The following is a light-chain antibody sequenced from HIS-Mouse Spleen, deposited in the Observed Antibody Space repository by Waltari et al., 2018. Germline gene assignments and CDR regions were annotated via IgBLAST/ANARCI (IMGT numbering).Light chain of an antibody. CDR1: SGSIASNY. J-gene: IGLJ2*01. Sequence: NFMLTQPHSVSESPGKTVTISCTRSSGSIASNYLQWYQQLPGSAPTTVLYEGNQRPSGVPDRFSGSIDSASNSASLTIAGLKTEDEADYYGQSYDSSNVVFGGGTKLTVL. V-gene: IGLV6-57*04. CDR2: EGN. CDR3: QSYDSSNVV.